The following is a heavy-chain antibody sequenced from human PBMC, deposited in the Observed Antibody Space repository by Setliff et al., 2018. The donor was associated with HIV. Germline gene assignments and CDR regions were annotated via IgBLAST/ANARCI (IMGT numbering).Heavy chain of an antibody. J-gene: IGHJ6*03. CDR2: INHSGST. CDR3: ARDRYTWNYGKNYMDV. Sequence: ETLSLTCAVYGVSFSGYYWSWIRQPPGKGLEWIGEINHSGSTNYNPSLKSRVTISVDTSKNQFSLKLSSVTAADTAVYYCARDRYTWNYGKNYMDVWGKGTTVTVSS. V-gene: IGHV4-34*01. D-gene: IGHD1-7*01. CDR1: GVSFSGYY.